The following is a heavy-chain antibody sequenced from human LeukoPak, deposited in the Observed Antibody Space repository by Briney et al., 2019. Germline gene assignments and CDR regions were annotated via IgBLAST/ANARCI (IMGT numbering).Heavy chain of an antibody. J-gene: IGHJ3*02. D-gene: IGHD2-15*01. CDR1: GFTVSSNY. Sequence: GGSLRLSCVAFGFTVSSNYMGWVRQAPGKGLEGVSVIYSGGSTYYADSVKGRFTISRDNSKNTLYLQMNSLRAEDTAVYFCAREYCSGGSCYGSAFDMWGQGTMVTVSS. V-gene: IGHV3-53*01. CDR2: IYSGGST. CDR3: AREYCSGGSCYGSAFDM.